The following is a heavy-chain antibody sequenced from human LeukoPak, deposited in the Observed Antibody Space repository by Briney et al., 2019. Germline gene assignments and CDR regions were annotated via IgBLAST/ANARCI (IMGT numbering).Heavy chain of an antibody. CDR2: VWFDGSTK. V-gene: IGHV3-33*01. CDR1: GFIFSNYG. D-gene: IGHD2-21*02. Sequence: PGRSLRLSCAASGFIFSNYGMHWFRQAPGEGLEWVAVVWFDGSTKYNPDTVKGRFTISRDNSKNTLYLQMNSLRAEDAAVYYCARAFGDNVSSAPLIDYWGQGSLVTVSS. CDR3: ARAFGDNVSSAPLIDY. J-gene: IGHJ4*02.